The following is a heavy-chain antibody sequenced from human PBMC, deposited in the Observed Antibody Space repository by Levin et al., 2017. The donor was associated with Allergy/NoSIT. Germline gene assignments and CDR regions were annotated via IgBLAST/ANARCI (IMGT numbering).Heavy chain of an antibody. CDR2: IYNSGST. D-gene: IGHD1-26*01. J-gene: IGHJ5*02. CDR3: ARDGSGSYVNWFDP. Sequence: GSLRLSCTVSGGSISRYYWNWIRQPPGKGLEWIGHIYNSGSTKYNPSLKSRVTILVDTSKNQFSLKLSSVTAADTAVYYCARDGSGSYVNWFDPWGRGTLVTVSS. V-gene: IGHV4-59*01. CDR1: GGSISRYY.